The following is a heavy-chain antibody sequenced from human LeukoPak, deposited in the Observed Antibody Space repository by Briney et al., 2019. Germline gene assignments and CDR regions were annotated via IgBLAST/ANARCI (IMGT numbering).Heavy chain of an antibody. J-gene: IGHJ5*02. CDR1: GGSISSYY. V-gene: IGHV4-4*07. CDR3: ARVTRNHVGP. D-gene: IGHD1-14*01. Sequence: PDTLSLTCTVSGGSISSYYWSWIRQPAGKGLESIGRIYTSGSTNYNPSLKSRVTMSVDTSKNGFSLKLSSGTAADTAVYYCARVTRNHVGPWGQGTLVTVSS. CDR2: IYTSGST.